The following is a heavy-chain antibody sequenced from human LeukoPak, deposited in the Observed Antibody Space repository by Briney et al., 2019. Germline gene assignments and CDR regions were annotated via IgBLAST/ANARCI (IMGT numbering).Heavy chain of an antibody. Sequence: GGSLRLSCAASGFTVSSNYMSWVRQAPGKRLEWVSVIYSGGSTYYADSVKGRFTISRDNSKNTLYLQMNSLGAEDTAVYYCARGYPYLYYFDYWGQGTLVTVSS. J-gene: IGHJ4*02. CDR2: IYSGGST. CDR3: ARGYPYLYYFDY. CDR1: GFTVSSNY. D-gene: IGHD2-2*02. V-gene: IGHV3-66*01.